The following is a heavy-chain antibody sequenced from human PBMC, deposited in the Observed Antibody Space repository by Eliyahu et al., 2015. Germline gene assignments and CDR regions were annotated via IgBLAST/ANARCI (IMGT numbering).Heavy chain of an antibody. J-gene: IGHJ4*02. Sequence: EEQLVESGGGLVKPGGSLXLXCAAXGFTFRSXSMNXVRQAPGXGAEWISSISSGSIYKFYADSLKGRFTIXRDNAKNALFLQMNSLRAEDTAVYYCARGPKSIAARLNYFDYWGQGTLVTVSS. CDR3: ARGPKSIAARLNYFDY. CDR2: ISSGSIYK. V-gene: IGHV3-21*01. CDR1: GFTFRSXS. D-gene: IGHD6-6*01.